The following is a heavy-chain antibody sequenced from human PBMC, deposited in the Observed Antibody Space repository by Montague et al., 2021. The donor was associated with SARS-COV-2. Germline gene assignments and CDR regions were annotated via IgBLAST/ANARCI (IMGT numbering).Heavy chain of an antibody. J-gene: IGHJ2*01. CDR3: TRHRSFVPVAFYWDFDL. V-gene: IGHV3-23*05. D-gene: IGHD2-2*01. Sequence: SLRLSCAASGFTFSNFAMRWVRQAPGMGLEWVSVIFASGSGTYYGDSVKGRFTISRDNAKNTLFLQMDSLRADDTGVYYCTRHRSFVPVAFYWDFDLWGRGTLVSVSS. CDR1: GFTFSNFA. CDR2: IFASGSGT.